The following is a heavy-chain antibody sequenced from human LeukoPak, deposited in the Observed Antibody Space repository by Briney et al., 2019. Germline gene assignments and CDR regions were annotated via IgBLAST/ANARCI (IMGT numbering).Heavy chain of an antibody. CDR2: ISAYNGNT. Sequence: ASVKVSCKASGYTFTSYGISWVRQAPGQGLEWMGLISAYNGNTNYAQKLQGRVTMTTDTSTSTAYMELRSVRSDDTAVYYCARDHPYDFWSGSGVLAYYGMDVWGQGTTVTVSS. V-gene: IGHV1-18*01. CDR3: ARDHPYDFWSGSGVLAYYGMDV. J-gene: IGHJ6*02. CDR1: GYTFTSYG. D-gene: IGHD3-3*01.